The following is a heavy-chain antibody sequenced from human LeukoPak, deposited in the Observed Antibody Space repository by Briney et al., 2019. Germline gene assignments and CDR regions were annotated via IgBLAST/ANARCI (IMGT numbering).Heavy chain of an antibody. CDR1: GFTFSSYG. J-gene: IGHJ4*02. CDR2: ITSSTNTI. CDR3: AGDFWSGRFDY. V-gene: IGHV3-48*01. D-gene: IGHD3-3*01. Sequence: GGSLRLSCAASGFTFSSYGMHWVRQAPGEGLEWVSSITSSTNTIYYADSVKGRFTISRDNAKNSLYLQMNSLRAEDTAVYYCAGDFWSGRFDYWGQGTLVTVSS.